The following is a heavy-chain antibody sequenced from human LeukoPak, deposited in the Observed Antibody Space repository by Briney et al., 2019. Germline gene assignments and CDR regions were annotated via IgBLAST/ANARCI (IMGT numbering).Heavy chain of an antibody. CDR3: AGRPDTAIVPIFDY. CDR1: GYTFTGYY. J-gene: IGHJ4*02. V-gene: IGHV1-2*02. Sequence: ASVKVSCKASGYTFTGYYLHWVRQAPGHGLEWMGWINPNSGGTNYAQKFQGRVTMTGGTSISTAYMELSRLSSDDTAIYYCAGRPDTAIVPIFDYWGQGALVTVSS. D-gene: IGHD5-18*01. CDR2: INPNSGGT.